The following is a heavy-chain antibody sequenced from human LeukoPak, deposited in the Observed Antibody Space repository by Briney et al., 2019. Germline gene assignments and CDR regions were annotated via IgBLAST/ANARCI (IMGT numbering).Heavy chain of an antibody. CDR3: ARGGYYYDSSGYLNAFDI. D-gene: IGHD3-22*01. CDR1: GFTFSSYA. V-gene: IGHV3-30*04. J-gene: IGHJ3*02. CDR2: ISYDGSNK. Sequence: GGSLRLSCAASGFTFSSYAMHWVRQAPGKGLEWVAVISYDGSNKYYADSVKGRFTISRDNSKNTLYLQMNSLRAEDAAVNYCARGGYYYDSSGYLNAFDIWGQGTMVTVSS.